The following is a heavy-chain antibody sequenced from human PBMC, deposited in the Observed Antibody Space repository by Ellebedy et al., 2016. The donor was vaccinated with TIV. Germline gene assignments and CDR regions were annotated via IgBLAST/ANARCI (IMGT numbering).Heavy chain of an antibody. D-gene: IGHD3-10*01. CDR1: DFTFSNSW. J-gene: IGHJ4*02. Sequence: GESLKISCVVSDFTFSNSWIHWVRQAPGKGLVWVSHINSDGSGTSYADSVKGRFTISRDNAKNTVYLQMNSLGAEDTAVYFCARDRSYSYDYWGQGTLVTVSS. V-gene: IGHV3-74*01. CDR3: ARDRSYSYDY. CDR2: INSDGSGT.